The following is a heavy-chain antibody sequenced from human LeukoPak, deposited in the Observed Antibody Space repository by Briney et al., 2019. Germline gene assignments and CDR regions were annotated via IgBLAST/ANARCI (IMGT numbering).Heavy chain of an antibody. CDR1: GFTFSSYW. V-gene: IGHV3-7*01. J-gene: IGHJ3*02. CDR2: IKQDGSEK. D-gene: IGHD1-1*01. Sequence: GGSLRLSCAASGFTFSSYWMSWVRQAPGKGLEWVANIKQDGSEKFYVDSVKGRFAISRDNAKNSLYLQMNSLRVEDTAVYYCARSPPLWNGDAFDIWGQGTMVTVSS. CDR3: ARSPPLWNGDAFDI.